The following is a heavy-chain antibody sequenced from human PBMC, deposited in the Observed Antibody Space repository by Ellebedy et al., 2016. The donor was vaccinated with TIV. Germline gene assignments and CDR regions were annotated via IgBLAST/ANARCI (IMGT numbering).Heavy chain of an antibody. Sequence: PGGSLRLSCGGSGFNFGSYSINWVRQAPGKGLEWLSYINKGSSLIYYADSVKGRFTISRDNSRSSAYLEMNSLRVEDSAVYYCVRWGDYEGWDLWGQGTLATVSS. CDR2: INKGSSLI. J-gene: IGHJ5*02. CDR1: GFNFGSYS. D-gene: IGHD3-22*01. CDR3: VRWGDYEGWDL. V-gene: IGHV3-21*06.